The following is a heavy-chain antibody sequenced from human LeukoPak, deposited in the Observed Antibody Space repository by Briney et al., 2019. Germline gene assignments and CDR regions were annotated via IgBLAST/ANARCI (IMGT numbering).Heavy chain of an antibody. Sequence: ASVKVSCKASGYTFTSYGISWVRQAPGQGLEWMGGIIPIFGTANYAQKFQGRVTITADESTSTAYMELNSLRSEDTAVYYCARGEAPGTVFGGMAVWGQGTAVTVSS. CDR3: ARGEAPGTVFGGMAV. J-gene: IGHJ6*02. CDR2: IIPIFGTA. CDR1: GYTFTSYG. D-gene: IGHD3-16*01. V-gene: IGHV1-69*13.